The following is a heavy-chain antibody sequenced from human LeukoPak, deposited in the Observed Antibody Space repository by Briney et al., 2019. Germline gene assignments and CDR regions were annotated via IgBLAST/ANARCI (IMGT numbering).Heavy chain of an antibody. CDR2: TYYRSKWNN. Sequence: SQTLSLTCAISGDSVSSNSAAWNWIRQSPSRGLEWQGRTYYRSKWNNDYAVSVKSRITMNPDTSKNQFSLKLSSVTAADTAVHYCAREISAGFRLSLEPPYYYYYMDVWGKGTTVTVSS. V-gene: IGHV6-1*01. CDR3: AREISAGFRLSLEPPYYYYYMDV. J-gene: IGHJ6*03. D-gene: IGHD3-16*02. CDR1: GDSVSSNSAA.